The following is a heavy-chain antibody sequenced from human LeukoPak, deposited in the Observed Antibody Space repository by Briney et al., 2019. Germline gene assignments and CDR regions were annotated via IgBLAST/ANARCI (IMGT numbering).Heavy chain of an antibody. V-gene: IGHV4-61*02. Sequence: SQTLSLTCTVSGGSISSGSYYWSWIRQPAGKGLEWIGRIYTSGSTNYNPSLKSRVTISVDTSKNQFSLKLSSVTAADTAVYYCAREFPYFRVRGPYGFDYWGQGTLVTVSS. CDR1: GGSISSGSYY. J-gene: IGHJ4*02. D-gene: IGHD3-10*01. CDR2: IYTSGST. CDR3: AREFPYFRVRGPYGFDY.